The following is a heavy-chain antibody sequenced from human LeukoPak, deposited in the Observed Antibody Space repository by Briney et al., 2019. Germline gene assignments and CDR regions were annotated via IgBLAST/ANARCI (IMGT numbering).Heavy chain of an antibody. D-gene: IGHD2-15*01. CDR3: AKTLRYCSGASCYFLDY. CDR1: GFVFSVYD. CDR2: TQSDGTNN. Sequence: PGGSLRLSCVTSGFVFSVYDIHWVRQPPGKGLEWVAFTQSDGTNNDYSDSLRGRFPLSRDNSRSTLYLQMNSLRTEDTAIYYCAKTLRYCSGASCYFLDYWGQGTLVTVSA. J-gene: IGHJ4*02. V-gene: IGHV3-30*02.